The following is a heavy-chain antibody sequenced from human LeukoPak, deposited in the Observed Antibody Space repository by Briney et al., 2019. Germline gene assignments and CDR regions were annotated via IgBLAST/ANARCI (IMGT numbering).Heavy chain of an antibody. D-gene: IGHD3-10*01. J-gene: IGHJ6*03. CDR1: GGSISGYY. CDR2: INHSGST. CDR3: ARRPSAKGRYYYYMDV. V-gene: IGHV4-34*01. Sequence: SETLSLTCTVSGGSISGYYWSWIRQPPGKGLEWIGEINHSGSTNYNPSLKSRVTISVDTSKNQFSLKLSSVTAADTAVYYCARRPSAKGRYYYYMDVWGKGTTVTISS.